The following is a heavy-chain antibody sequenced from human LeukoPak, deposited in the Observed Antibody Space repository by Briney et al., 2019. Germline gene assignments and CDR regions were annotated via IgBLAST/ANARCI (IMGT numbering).Heavy chain of an antibody. Sequence: ASVKVSCKASGYTFTSYYMHWVRQAPGQGLEWMGIINPSGGSTSYAQKFQGRVTMTRDTPTSTVYMELSSLRSEDTAVYYCARAPTVTKYYFDCWGQGTLVTVSS. CDR3: ARAPTVTKYYFDC. CDR1: GYTFTSYY. V-gene: IGHV1-46*01. J-gene: IGHJ4*02. D-gene: IGHD4-17*01. CDR2: INPSGGST.